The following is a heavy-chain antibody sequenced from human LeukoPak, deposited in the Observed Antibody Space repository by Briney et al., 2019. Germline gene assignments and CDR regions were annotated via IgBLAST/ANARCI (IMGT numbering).Heavy chain of an antibody. J-gene: IGHJ4*02. V-gene: IGHV3-33*01. Sequence: GGSLRLSCAASGFTFSWFGMHWVRQVPGKGLEWVALIWYDGSVMNYADSVKGRFTISRDKSKNTLYLQMNSLRAEDTAVYYCAREGYDSRGYYYGYWGQGTLVTVSS. CDR1: GFTFSWFG. CDR3: AREGYDSRGYYYGY. CDR2: IWYDGSVM. D-gene: IGHD3-22*01.